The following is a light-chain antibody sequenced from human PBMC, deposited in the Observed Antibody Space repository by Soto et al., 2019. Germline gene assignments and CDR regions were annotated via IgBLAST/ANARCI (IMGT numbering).Light chain of an antibody. J-gene: IGKJ1*01. CDR2: GTS. CDR1: QSVTHNY. CDR3: QQYGSSPPT. Sequence: EIVSTQSPGTLSLSPGERATLSCRASQSVTHNYLAWYQRKPGQPPRLLIYGTSYRSTDIPRRFSGSGSGTDFILTITRLEPEDFAVYYCQQYGSSPPTFGQRAKVEI. V-gene: IGKV3-20*01.